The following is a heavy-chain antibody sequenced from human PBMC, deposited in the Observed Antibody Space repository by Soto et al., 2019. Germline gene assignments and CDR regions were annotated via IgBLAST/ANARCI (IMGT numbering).Heavy chain of an antibody. CDR2: ISAYNGNT. CDR1: GYTFTSYG. Sequence: ASVKVSCKASGYTFTSYGISWVRQAPGQEHEWMGWISAYNGNTNYAQKLQGRVTMTTDTSTSTAYMELRSLRSDDTAVYYCARDLAVAGTIDYYYGMDVWGQGTTVTVSS. D-gene: IGHD6-19*01. V-gene: IGHV1-18*01. J-gene: IGHJ6*02. CDR3: ARDLAVAGTIDYYYGMDV.